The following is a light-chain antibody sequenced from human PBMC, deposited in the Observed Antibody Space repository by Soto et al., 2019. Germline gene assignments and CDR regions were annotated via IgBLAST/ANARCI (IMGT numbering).Light chain of an antibody. CDR1: QSVSTN. V-gene: IGKV3-15*01. CDR2: GTS. Sequence: IVMAQSPSTLSVSPGERATLSCRASQSVSTNLAWYHQKPGQAPRLLIYGTSTRATGIPARFSGSGSGTEFTLTISSLQSDDFGFYYCQQYNIWPLTFGGGTKVEIK. J-gene: IGKJ4*01. CDR3: QQYNIWPLT.